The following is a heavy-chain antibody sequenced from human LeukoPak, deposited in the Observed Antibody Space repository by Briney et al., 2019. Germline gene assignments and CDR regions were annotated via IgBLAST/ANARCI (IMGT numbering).Heavy chain of an antibody. V-gene: IGHV4-59*01. J-gene: IGHJ4*02. CDR2: IYYSGST. CDR1: GGSISSYY. CDR3: ARGTFDY. Sequence: SETLSLTCTVSGGSISSYYWSWSRQPPGKGLEWIGYIYYSGSTNYNPSLKSRVTISVDTSKNQFSLKLSSLTAADTAVYYCARGTFDYWGQGTLVTVSS.